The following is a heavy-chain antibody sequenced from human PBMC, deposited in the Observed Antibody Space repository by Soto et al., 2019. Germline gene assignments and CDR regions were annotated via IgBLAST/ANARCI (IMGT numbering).Heavy chain of an antibody. CDR2: IYSGGST. J-gene: IGHJ4*02. CDR1: GFTVSTTY. V-gene: IGHV3-66*01. Sequence: PGGALTLSCAASGFTVSTTYMRWVRQAPGKGLEWISVIYSGGSTFYADSVRGRFTISRDNSKNTVNLQMNSLRAEDTAVYYCARDPWAADYWGQGTLVTVSS. CDR3: ARDPWAADY. D-gene: IGHD3-16*01.